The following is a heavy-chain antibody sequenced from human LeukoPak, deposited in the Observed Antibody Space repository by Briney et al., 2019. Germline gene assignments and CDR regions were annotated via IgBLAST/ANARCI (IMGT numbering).Heavy chain of an antibody. D-gene: IGHD1-26*01. CDR2: IYYSGST. CDR3: ARAGELRDEDAFDI. Sequence: SETLSLTCTVSGGSISSYYWSWIRQPPGKGLEWIGYIYYSGSTNYNPSLKSRVTISVDTSKNQFSLKLSSVTAADTAVYYCARAGELRDEDAFDIWGQGTMVTISS. V-gene: IGHV4-59*08. CDR1: GGSISSYY. J-gene: IGHJ3*02.